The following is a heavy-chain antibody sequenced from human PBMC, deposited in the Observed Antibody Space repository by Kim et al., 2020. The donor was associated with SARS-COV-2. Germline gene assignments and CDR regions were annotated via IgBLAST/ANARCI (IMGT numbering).Heavy chain of an antibody. D-gene: IGHD4-4*01. J-gene: IGHJ4*02. Sequence: TFYAESVRGRFTISRDNSMNTLYLQMNTLRAEDTALYYCVKRDSHYYFDYWGQGTLVTVSS. CDR3: VKRDSHYYFDY. CDR2: T. V-gene: IGHV3-23*01.